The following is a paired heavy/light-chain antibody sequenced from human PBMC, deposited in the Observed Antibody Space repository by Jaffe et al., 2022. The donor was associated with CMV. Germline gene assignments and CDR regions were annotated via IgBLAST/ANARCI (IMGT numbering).Heavy chain of an antibody. CDR3: ARHGDSSGFRYSIDY. J-gene: IGHJ4*02. D-gene: IGHD3-22*01. Sequence: EVQLVQSGAEVKKPGESLKISCKGFGYSFTTYWIGWVRQMPGKGLEWMGVIFPRDSDTRYSPSFRGQVTISADTSISTAYLQWTSLEASDTAMYYCARHGDSSGFRYSIDYLGQGTLVTVSS. CDR1: GYSFTTYW. V-gene: IGHV5-51*01. CDR2: IFPRDSDT.
Light chain of an antibody. J-gene: IGLJ2*01. Sequence: QSALTQPASVSGSPGQSITISCTGTSSDVGGYNYVSWYQQHPGKAPKLMIYDVSNRPSGISNRFSGSKSGNTASLTISGLQAEDEADYYCSSYTSSNTLFEVFGGGTKLTVL. CDR2: DVS. V-gene: IGLV2-14*03. CDR1: SSDVGGYNY. CDR3: SSYTSSNTLFEV.